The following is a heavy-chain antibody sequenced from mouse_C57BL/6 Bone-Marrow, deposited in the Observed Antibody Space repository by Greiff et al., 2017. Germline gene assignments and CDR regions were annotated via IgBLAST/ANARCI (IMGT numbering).Heavy chain of an antibody. D-gene: IGHD1-1*01. CDR2: INPNNGGT. J-gene: IGHJ4*01. V-gene: IGHV1-26*01. Sequence: VQLQQSGPELVKPGASVKISCKASGYTFTDYYMNWVKQSHGKSLEWIGDINPNNGGTSYNQKFKGKATLTVDKSSSTAYMELRSLTSEDSAVYYCSLYYGSSYDAMDYWGKGTSVTVSS. CDR3: SLYYGSSYDAMDY. CDR1: GYTFTDYY.